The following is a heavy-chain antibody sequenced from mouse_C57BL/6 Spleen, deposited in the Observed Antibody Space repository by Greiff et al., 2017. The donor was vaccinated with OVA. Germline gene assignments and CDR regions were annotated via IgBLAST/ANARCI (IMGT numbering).Heavy chain of an antibody. Sequence: QVQLQQPGAELVKPGASVKLSCKASGYTFTSYWMPWVKQRPGQGLEWIGMIHPNSGSTNYNEKFKSKATLTVDKSSSTAYMQLSSLTSEDSAVYYCAGGVYSNYDVDYWGQGTTLTVSS. D-gene: IGHD2-5*01. J-gene: IGHJ2*01. CDR2: IHPNSGST. CDR3: AGGVYSNYDVDY. CDR1: GYTFTSYW. V-gene: IGHV1-64*01.